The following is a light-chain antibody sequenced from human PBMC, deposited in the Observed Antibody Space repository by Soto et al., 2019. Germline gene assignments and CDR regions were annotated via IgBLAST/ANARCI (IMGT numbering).Light chain of an antibody. CDR3: SSYAGSSIFVV. Sequence: QSVLTQPPSASGSPGQSVTISCTGTNSDVGGYNYVSWYQQHPGKAPKLIIYDLSKRPSGVPDRFSGSNSGNTASLTVSGLQPDEEADYYCSSYAGSSIFVVFGGGTKVTVL. J-gene: IGLJ2*01. CDR2: DLS. CDR1: NSDVGGYNY. V-gene: IGLV2-8*01.